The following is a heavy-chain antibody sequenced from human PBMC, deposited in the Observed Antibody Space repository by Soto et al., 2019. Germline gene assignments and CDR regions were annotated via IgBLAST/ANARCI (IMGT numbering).Heavy chain of an antibody. CDR1: GGTFSSYD. J-gene: IGHJ4*02. Sequence: QVQLVQSGAEVKKPGSSVKVSCKASGGTFSSYDISWVRQAPGQGLEWMGGIIPIFGTENYVQKFQCRVTMTAFESTSTAYMERSSLRSEDRDVYYCASDHYYGSGGAQDFWGQGTLVTVSA. CDR2: IIPIFGTE. D-gene: IGHD3-10*01. CDR3: ASDHYYGSGGAQDF. V-gene: IGHV1-69*01.